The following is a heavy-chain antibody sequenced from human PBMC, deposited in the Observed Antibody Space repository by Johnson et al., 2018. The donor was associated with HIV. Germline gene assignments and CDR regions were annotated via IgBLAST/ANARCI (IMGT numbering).Heavy chain of an antibody. D-gene: IGHD7-27*01. J-gene: IGHJ3*02. CDR2: ISYDGSNK. CDR1: GFTFSSYA. Sequence: VQLVESGGGLVQPGGSLRLSCAASGFTFSSYAMHWVRQAPGKGLEWVAVISYDGSNKYYADSVKGRFTISRDNSKNTLYLQMISLRAEDTAVYYCARALGANDAFDIWGQGTMVTVSS. V-gene: IGHV3-30-3*01. CDR3: ARALGANDAFDI.